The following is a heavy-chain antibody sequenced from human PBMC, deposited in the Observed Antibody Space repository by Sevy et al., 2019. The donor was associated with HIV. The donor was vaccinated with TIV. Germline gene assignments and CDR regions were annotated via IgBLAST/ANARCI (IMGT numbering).Heavy chain of an antibody. D-gene: IGHD2-8*01. CDR1: GGSVSSDNYY. CDR2: IYHLGSA. CDR3: AREAGYCSNGVCYTGWFDP. V-gene: IGHV4-31*11. Sequence: SETLSLTCAVSGGSVSSDNYYWTWIRQHPAKGLEWIWYIYHLGSASSNPSLKSRVTMSVDTSKNQFSLKLRSVTAADTAAYFCAREAGYCSNGVCYTGWFDPWGQGTLVTVSS. J-gene: IGHJ5*02.